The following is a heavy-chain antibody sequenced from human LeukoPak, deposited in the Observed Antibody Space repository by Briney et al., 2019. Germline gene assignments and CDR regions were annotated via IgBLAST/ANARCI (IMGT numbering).Heavy chain of an antibody. V-gene: IGHV3-48*02. J-gene: IGHJ4*02. Sequence: GGSLRLSCAASGFTFSNYNLNWVRQAPGKGLEWVSYISDGSSTIYYADSVRGRFTISRDNAKNSLYRQINSLRDEDTAVYYCARETVGLDYWGQGTLVTVSS. CDR3: ARETVGLDY. CDR1: GFTFSNYN. CDR2: ISDGSSTI. D-gene: IGHD4-17*01.